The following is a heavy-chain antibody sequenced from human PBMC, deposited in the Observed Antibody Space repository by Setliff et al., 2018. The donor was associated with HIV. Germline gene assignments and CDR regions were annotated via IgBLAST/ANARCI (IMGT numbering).Heavy chain of an antibody. Sequence: SETLSLTCTVSGGSIRTGAYYWGWIRQPPGKGLEWMGSIYYDGRTVYQPSLKSRLTISVDTSKNQFSLSLNSVTAADTAVYFCARGGAVSADFDSWGQGTLVTVS. CDR3: ARGGAVSADFDS. V-gene: IGHV4-39*07. D-gene: IGHD3-16*01. CDR2: IYYDGRT. J-gene: IGHJ5*01. CDR1: GGSIRTGAYY.